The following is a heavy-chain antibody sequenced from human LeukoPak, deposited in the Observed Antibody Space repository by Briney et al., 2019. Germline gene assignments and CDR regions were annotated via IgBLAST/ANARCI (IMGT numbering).Heavy chain of an antibody. CDR1: GGSVSSGSYY. V-gene: IGHV4-61*01. CDR2: IYYSGST. J-gene: IGHJ3*02. Sequence: PSETLSLTCTVSGGSVSSGSYYWSWIRQPPGKGLEWIGYIYYSGSTNYNPSLKSRVTISVDTSKNQFSLKLSSVTAADTAVYYCAREVPGGLRSLQDAFDIWGQGTMVTVSS. CDR3: AREVPGGLRSLQDAFDI. D-gene: IGHD3-3*01.